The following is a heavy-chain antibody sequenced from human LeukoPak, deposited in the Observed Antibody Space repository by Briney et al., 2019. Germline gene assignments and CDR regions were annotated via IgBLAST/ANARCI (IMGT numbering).Heavy chain of an antibody. J-gene: IGHJ4*02. CDR3: AEEGYYYDSKNTNAGYYFDY. Sequence: SETLSLTCTVSGGSISSYYWSWIRQPPGKGLEWIGYIYYSGSTNYNPSLKSRVTISVDTSKNQFSLKLSSVTAADTAVYYCAEEGYYYDSKNTNAGYYFDYWGQGTLVTVSS. CDR2: IYYSGST. D-gene: IGHD3-22*01. CDR1: GGSISSYY. V-gene: IGHV4-59*01.